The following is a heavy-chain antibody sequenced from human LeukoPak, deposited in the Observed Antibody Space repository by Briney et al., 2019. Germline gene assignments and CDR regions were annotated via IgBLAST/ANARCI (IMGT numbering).Heavy chain of an antibody. D-gene: IGHD6-13*01. V-gene: IGHV1-18*01. CDR3: ARDLLGAAAGPPLDY. CDR2: ISAYNGNT. CDR1: GGTFSSYA. Sequence: ASVKVSCKASGGTFSSYAISWVRQAPGQGLEWMGWISAYNGNTNYAQKLQGRVTMTTDTSTSTAYMELRSLRSDDTAVYYCARDLLGAAAGPPLDYWGQGTLVTVSS. J-gene: IGHJ4*02.